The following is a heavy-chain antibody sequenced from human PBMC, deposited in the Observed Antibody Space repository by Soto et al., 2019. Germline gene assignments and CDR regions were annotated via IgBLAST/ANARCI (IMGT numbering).Heavy chain of an antibody. CDR1: GFTFSSYS. J-gene: IGHJ4*02. Sequence: GGSLRLSCAASGFTFSSYSTNWVRQAPGKGLEWVSSISSSSSYIYYADSVKGRFTISRDNAKNSLYLQMNSLRAEDTAVYYCAREGAWCTNGVCYFDYWGQGTLVTVSS. D-gene: IGHD2-8*01. V-gene: IGHV3-21*01. CDR2: ISSSSSYI. CDR3: AREGAWCTNGVCYFDY.